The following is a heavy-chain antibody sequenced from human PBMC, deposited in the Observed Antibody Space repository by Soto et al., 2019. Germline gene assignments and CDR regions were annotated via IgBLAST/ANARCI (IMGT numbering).Heavy chain of an antibody. J-gene: IGHJ6*02. CDR2: ISCYNGKT. D-gene: IGHD3-3*01. CDR1: GYSFTAYG. V-gene: IGHV1-18*01. Sequence: QVQVVQSGDEVKETGASVRVSCKTSGYSFTAYGISWVRQAPGQGLEWMGWISCYNGKTKYAQKVQGRVTMTTDTSTSTAYMEVRSLRSGDTAIYYCARDAPPPELRFLEWHNYDYNGMDVWGQGTTDTVSS. CDR3: ARDAPPPELRFLEWHNYDYNGMDV.